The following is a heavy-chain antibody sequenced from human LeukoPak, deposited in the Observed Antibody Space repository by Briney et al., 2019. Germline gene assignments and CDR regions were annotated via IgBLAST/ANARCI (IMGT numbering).Heavy chain of an antibody. J-gene: IGHJ4*02. CDR2: ISGSSSYI. Sequence: KPGGSLRLSCAASGFTFSGYSMTWVRQAPGKGLEWVSSISGSSSYIDYVDSAKGRFTISRDNAKNSLYLQMNSLRAEDTAVYYCAIDYDFWSGYYLSRPPHYWGQGILVTVSS. V-gene: IGHV3-21*01. CDR1: GFTFSGYS. D-gene: IGHD3-3*01. CDR3: AIDYDFWSGYYLSRPPHY.